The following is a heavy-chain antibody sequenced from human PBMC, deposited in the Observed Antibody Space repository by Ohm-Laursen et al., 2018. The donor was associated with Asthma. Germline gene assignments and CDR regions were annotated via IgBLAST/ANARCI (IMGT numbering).Heavy chain of an antibody. V-gene: IGHV4-34*01. Sequence: TLSLTCAVNGGSLNGYYWSWIRQPPGKGLEWIGEINHSGSTNYNPSLKSRVTISVDTSKNQFSLKLSSVTAADTAVYYCARGHSRYYDFWSGYYDYFDYWGQGTLVTVSS. J-gene: IGHJ4*02. CDR3: ARGHSRYYDFWSGYYDYFDY. CDR2: INHSGST. CDR1: GGSLNGYY. D-gene: IGHD3-3*01.